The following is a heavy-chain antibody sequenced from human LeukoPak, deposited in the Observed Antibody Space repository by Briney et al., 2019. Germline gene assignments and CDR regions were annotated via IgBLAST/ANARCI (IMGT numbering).Heavy chain of an antibody. CDR1: GCTLSSYW. V-gene: IGHV3-74*01. CDR3: VGPSSGSFDY. J-gene: IGHJ4*02. D-gene: IGHD6-19*01. CDR2: INGDGTTT. Sequence: GWSVTLSRQRSGCTLSSYWMHWVGPAAGRGREWVARINGDGTTTTYADSVKGRFTISRDNAKNTQYLHMNGLRAEDTAVYYCVGPSSGSFDYWGQGSLLTVSS.